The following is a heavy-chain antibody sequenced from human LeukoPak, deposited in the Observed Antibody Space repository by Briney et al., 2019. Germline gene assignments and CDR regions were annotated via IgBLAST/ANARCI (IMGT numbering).Heavy chain of an antibody. Sequence: GGSLRLSCAASGFTFSSYSMNWVRQAPGKGLEWVSSISSSSSYIYYADSVKGRFTISRDNAKNSLYLQMNSLRAEDTAVHYCARGGWDSSSWYNYWGQGTLVTVSS. J-gene: IGHJ4*02. CDR2: ISSSSSYI. V-gene: IGHV3-21*01. CDR3: ARGGWDSSSWYNY. D-gene: IGHD6-13*01. CDR1: GFTFSSYS.